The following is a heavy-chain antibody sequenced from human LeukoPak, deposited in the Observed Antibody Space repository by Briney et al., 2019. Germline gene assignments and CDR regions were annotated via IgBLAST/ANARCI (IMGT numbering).Heavy chain of an antibody. J-gene: IGHJ5*02. D-gene: IGHD2-2*01. CDR3: ARDGCSSTSCYLYNWFHP. CDR2: ISAYNGNT. Sequence: ASVKVSCKASGYTFTSYGISWVRQAPGQGLEWMGWISAYNGNTNYAQKLQGRVTMTTDTSTSTAYMELRSLRSDDTAVYYCARDGCSSTSCYLYNWFHPWGQGTLVTVSS. CDR1: GYTFTSYG. V-gene: IGHV1-18*01.